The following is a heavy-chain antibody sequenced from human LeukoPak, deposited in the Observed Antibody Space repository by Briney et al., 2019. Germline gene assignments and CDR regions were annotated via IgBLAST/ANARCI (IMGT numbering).Heavy chain of an antibody. CDR3: ARKSHYYYYMDV. Sequence: PSETLSLTCAVYGGSFSGYYWSWIRQPPGKGLEWIGEIYHSGSTNYNPSLKSRVTISVDKSKNQFSLKLSSVTAADTAVYYCARKSHYYYYMDVWGKGTTVTVSS. CDR1: GGSFSGYY. CDR2: IYHSGST. V-gene: IGHV4-34*01. J-gene: IGHJ6*03.